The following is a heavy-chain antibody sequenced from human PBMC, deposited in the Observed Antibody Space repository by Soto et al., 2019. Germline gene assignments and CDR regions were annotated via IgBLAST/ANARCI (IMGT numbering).Heavy chain of an antibody. J-gene: IGHJ5*02. CDR3: ARSIPAAPNWCDP. CDR1: GGSISSGTW. Sequence: QVQLQESGPGLVKPSGTLSLTCAVSGGSISSGTWWSWVRQSPGRGLEWIGEIYHSGSPNYNPSLKSRVTISVDKSKNLFSLGLSSVTAAVSALYYCARSIPAAPNWCDPGGAGTLVTGSS. CDR2: IYHSGSP. D-gene: IGHD2-2*01. V-gene: IGHV4-4*02.